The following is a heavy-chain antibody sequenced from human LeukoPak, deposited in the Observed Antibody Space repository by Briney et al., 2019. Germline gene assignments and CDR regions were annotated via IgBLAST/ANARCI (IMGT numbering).Heavy chain of an antibody. J-gene: IGHJ4*02. CDR2: IKTDGSEK. D-gene: IGHD2-2*01. CDR1: GFTFSNYW. CDR3: ATSEDVSSSFRSLDY. Sequence: PGGSLRLSCEGSGFTFSNYWMGWVRQAPGKGLQWVANIKTDGSEKYYMDSVKGRFTISRDNAKNSLFLQMSSLRAEDTAIYYCATSEDVSSSFRSLDYWGQGTLVTVSS. V-gene: IGHV3-7*01.